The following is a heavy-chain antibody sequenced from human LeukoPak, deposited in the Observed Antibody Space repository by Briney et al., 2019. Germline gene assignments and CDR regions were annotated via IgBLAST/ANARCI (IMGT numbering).Heavy chain of an antibody. D-gene: IGHD3-22*01. CDR1: GDSISSSSYY. CDR3: ARAPGGGYYSYYFDY. CDR2: IYYSGST. Sequence: RTSETLSLTCTVSGDSISSSSYYWSWIRQPPGKGLEWIGYIYYSGSTNYNPSLKSRVTISLDTSKNQFSLKLSSVTAADTAVYYCARAPGGGYYSYYFDYWGQGTLVTVSS. J-gene: IGHJ4*02. V-gene: IGHV4-61*01.